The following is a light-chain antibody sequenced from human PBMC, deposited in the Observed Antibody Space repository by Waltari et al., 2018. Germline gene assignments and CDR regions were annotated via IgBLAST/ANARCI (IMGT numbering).Light chain of an antibody. CDR1: TLPNAY. V-gene: IGLV3-25*03. Sequence: SYGLTQAPSVSVSPGQTARITCSGATLPNAYAYWYQQKPGQAPVLVIYKDSERPSGIPERYSGSRAGTTGALTINGVQAEDEAEYYCQSSDSSGSYVLFGGGTKLTVL. CDR2: KDS. CDR3: QSSDSSGSYVL. J-gene: IGLJ3*02.